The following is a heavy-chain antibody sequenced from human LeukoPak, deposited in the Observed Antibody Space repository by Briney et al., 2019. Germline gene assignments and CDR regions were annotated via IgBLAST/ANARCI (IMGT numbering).Heavy chain of an antibody. CDR1: GGTFSSYA. Sequence: GASVKVSCKASGGTFSSYAISWVRQAPGQGLEWMGGIIPIFGTANYAQKFQGRVTITADESTSTAYMELSSLRSEDTAVYYCARDLTELWFGELYLYYYYMDVWGKGTTVTISS. CDR2: IIPIFGTA. CDR3: ARDLTELWFGELYLYYYYMDV. D-gene: IGHD3-10*01. J-gene: IGHJ6*03. V-gene: IGHV1-69*13.